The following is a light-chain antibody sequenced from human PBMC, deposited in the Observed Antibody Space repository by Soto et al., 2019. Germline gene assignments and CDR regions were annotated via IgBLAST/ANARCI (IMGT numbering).Light chain of an antibody. CDR3: SSYISISSYKTSGTHWV. J-gene: IGLJ3*02. CDR1: SSYVGGYDY. Sequence: QSALTQPDSVSGSPGQSITISCTGTSSYVGGYDYVSWYQQHPGKAPKLMIYDVSDRPSGVSNRFSGSKSGNTASLTISGLQAEDEADDYCSSYISISSYKTSGTHWVFGGGTKLTVL. V-gene: IGLV2-14*01. CDR2: DVS.